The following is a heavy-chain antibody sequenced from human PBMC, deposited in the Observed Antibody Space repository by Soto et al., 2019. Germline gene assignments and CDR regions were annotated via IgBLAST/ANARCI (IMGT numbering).Heavy chain of an antibody. CDR2: IDPGDSYT. V-gene: IGHV5-10-1*01. D-gene: IGHD2-2*01. CDR3: ARRKYCCTSSCYADYYYGMDV. J-gene: IGHJ6*02. CDR1: GYNFTSYW. Sequence: PGESLKISCKGSGYNFTSYWIYWVRQMPGKGLEWMGRIDPGDSYTNYSPSFQGHVTISADKAINTAYLQWSSLKASDTAMYHCARRKYCCTSSCYADYYYGMDVWGQGTTVTVSS.